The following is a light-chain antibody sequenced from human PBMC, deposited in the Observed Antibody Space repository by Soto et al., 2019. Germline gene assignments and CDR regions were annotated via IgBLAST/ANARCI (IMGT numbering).Light chain of an antibody. V-gene: IGKV3-11*01. Sequence: EIVLTQSPATLSLSPGERATLSCRASQSGGSSLAWYQQKPGQAPRLLIYDTSNRATGIPARVSGSGSGTDFTLTISSLEPEEFAVYYCQQRSNWPLTFGGGTKVEIK. J-gene: IGKJ4*01. CDR1: QSGGSS. CDR2: DTS. CDR3: QQRSNWPLT.